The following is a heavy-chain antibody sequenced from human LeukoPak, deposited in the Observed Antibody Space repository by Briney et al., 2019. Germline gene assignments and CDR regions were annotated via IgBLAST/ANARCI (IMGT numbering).Heavy chain of an antibody. CDR1: GFTFSNYD. J-gene: IGHJ4*02. Sequence: GSLRLSCAASGFTFSNYDMHWVRQAPGKGLEWIGSIYYSGSTYYNPSLKSRVTISVDTSKNQFSLKLSSVTAADTAVYYCARGGDSYGFDYWGQGTLVTVSS. CDR2: IYYSGST. V-gene: IGHV4-39*01. D-gene: IGHD5-18*01. CDR3: ARGGDSYGFDY.